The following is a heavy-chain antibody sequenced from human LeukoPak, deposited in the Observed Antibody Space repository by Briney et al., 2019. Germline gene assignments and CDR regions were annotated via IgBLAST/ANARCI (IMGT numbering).Heavy chain of an antibody. Sequence: PGGSLRLSCAASGFTFSDYYMSWIRQAPGKGLEWVSYISSSGSTIYYADSVKGRFTISRDNAKNSLYLQMNSLRAEDTAVYYCARDQRNGYNYGAFDIWGQGTMVTVSS. J-gene: IGHJ3*02. V-gene: IGHV3-11*04. CDR1: GFTFSDYY. CDR3: ARDQRNGYNYGAFDI. D-gene: IGHD5-24*01. CDR2: ISSSGSTI.